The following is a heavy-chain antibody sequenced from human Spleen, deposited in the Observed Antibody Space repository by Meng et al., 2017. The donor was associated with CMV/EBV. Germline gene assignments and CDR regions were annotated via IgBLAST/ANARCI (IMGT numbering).Heavy chain of an antibody. V-gene: IGHV1-18*01. CDR2: ISAYNGNT. D-gene: IGHD3-3*01. CDR1: GYSITSYC. Sequence: QGEPVELWAGVKKTGASVKVSRTASGYSITSYCISWIRHAHGQGLEWMGWISAYNGNTNYAQKLQGRVTMTTDTATSTAYMELRSLRSEDTAVYYCARDPRGGGSYYDFWSGYFLDYWGQGTLVTVSS. CDR3: ARDPRGGGSYYDFWSGYFLDY. J-gene: IGHJ4*02.